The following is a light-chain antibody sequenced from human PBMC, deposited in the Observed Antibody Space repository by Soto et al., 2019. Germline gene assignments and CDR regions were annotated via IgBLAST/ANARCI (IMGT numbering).Light chain of an antibody. J-gene: IGKJ1*01. CDR2: AAS. Sequence: AIRMTQSPSSVSVSTGDRVTITCRASQDISSYLAWYQQRPGKAPKFLIYAASTLESGVPSRFSGSGSGTEFTLTISSLQSEDFATYYCQHYNSYSEAFGQGTKVDIK. CDR3: QHYNSYSEA. V-gene: IGKV1-8*01. CDR1: QDISSY.